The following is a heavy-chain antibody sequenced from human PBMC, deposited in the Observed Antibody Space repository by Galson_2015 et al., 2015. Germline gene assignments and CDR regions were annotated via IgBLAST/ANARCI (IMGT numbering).Heavy chain of an antibody. CDR2: IIPIFGIA. Sequence: SVKVSCKASGGTFSSYAISWVRQAPGQGLEWMGGIIPIFGIANYAQKFQGRVTITADKSTSTAYMELSSLRSEDTAVYYCARHPPPRYCSGGSCSPFSSTSRKGQYRLLDAFDIWGQGTMVTVSS. CDR3: ARHPPPRYCSGGSCSPFSSTSRKGQYRLLDAFDI. CDR1: GGTFSSYA. J-gene: IGHJ3*02. D-gene: IGHD2-15*01. V-gene: IGHV1-69*10.